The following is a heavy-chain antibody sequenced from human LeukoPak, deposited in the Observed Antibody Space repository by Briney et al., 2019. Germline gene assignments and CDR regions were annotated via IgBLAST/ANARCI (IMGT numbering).Heavy chain of an antibody. CDR3: ARDLTPPTEHYGSGSFDI. CDR1: GGSFSGYY. V-gene: IGHV4-34*01. CDR2: INHSGST. J-gene: IGHJ3*02. Sequence: SETLSLTCAVYGGSFSGYYWSWIRQPPGKGLEWIGEINHSGSTNYNPSLKSRVTISVDTSKNQFPLKLSSVTAADTAVYYCARDLTPPTEHYGSGSFDIWGQGTMVTVSS. D-gene: IGHD3-10*01.